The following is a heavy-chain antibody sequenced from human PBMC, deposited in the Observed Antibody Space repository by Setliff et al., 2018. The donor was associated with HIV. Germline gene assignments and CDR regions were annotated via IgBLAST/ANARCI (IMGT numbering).Heavy chain of an antibody. CDR2: INHSGST. J-gene: IGHJ4*02. Sequence: LSLTCAVYGGSFSGYYWSWIRQPPGKGLEWIGEINHSGSTNYNPSLKSRVTISLDTSKNQFSLKLRSVTAADTAVYYCARRTYYNSSGVDYWGQGTLVTVSS. CDR1: GGSFSGYY. CDR3: ARRTYYNSSGVDY. D-gene: IGHD3-10*01. V-gene: IGHV4-34*01.